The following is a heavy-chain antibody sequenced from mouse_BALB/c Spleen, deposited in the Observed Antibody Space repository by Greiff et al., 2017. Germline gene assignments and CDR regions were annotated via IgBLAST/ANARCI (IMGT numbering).Heavy chain of an antibody. J-gene: IGHJ2*01. D-gene: IGHD2-4*01. CDR1: GYTFTSYW. CDR3: ARGGSYYDYDYFDY. Sequence: QVQLQQPGAELVKPGASVKLSCKASGYTFTSYWMHWVKQRPGQGLEWIGEINPSNGRTNYNEKFKSKATLTVDKSSSTAYMQLSSLTSEDSAVYDCARGGSYYDYDYFDYWGQGTTLTVSS. V-gene: IGHV1S81*02. CDR2: INPSNGRT.